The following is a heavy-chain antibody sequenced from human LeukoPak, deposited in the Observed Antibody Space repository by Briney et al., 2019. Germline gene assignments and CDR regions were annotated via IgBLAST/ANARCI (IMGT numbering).Heavy chain of an antibody. CDR3: ARVRYYDIYD. Sequence: GGSLRLSCAASGFTFSSYAMHWVRQAPGKGLEWVAVISYDRSNKYYADSVKGRFTISRDNSKNTLYLQMNSLRAEDTAVYYCARVRYYDIYDRGQGTLVTVSS. CDR2: ISYDRSNK. J-gene: IGHJ4*02. D-gene: IGHD3-9*01. CDR1: GFTFSSYA. V-gene: IGHV3-30*04.